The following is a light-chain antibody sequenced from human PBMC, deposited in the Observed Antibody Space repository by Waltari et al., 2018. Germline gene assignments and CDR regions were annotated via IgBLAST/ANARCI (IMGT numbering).Light chain of an antibody. V-gene: IGKV2-28*01. CDR2: LGS. CDR1: QSLLYSNGNNY. CDR3: MQGLQGPLT. Sequence: DIVMTQSPLFLPVTPGESASISCRSRQSLLYSNGNNYLDWYLQKPGQSPQLLIFLGSNRASGVPDRFSGSGSGTGFTLKISRVEAEDVGVYFCMQGLQGPLTFGGGTKVEIK. J-gene: IGKJ4*01.